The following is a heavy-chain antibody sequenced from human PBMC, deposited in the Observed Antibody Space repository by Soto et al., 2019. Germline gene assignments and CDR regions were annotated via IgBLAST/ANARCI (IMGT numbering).Heavy chain of an antibody. CDR2: IYHSGST. Sequence: PSETLSLTCAVSGGSISSGGYSWSWIRQPPGEGLEWIGYIYHSGSTYYNPSLKSRVTISVDRPKNQFSLKLSSVTAADTAVYYCARAYSSSSVDYWGQGTLVTVSS. J-gene: IGHJ4*02. CDR3: ARAYSSSSVDY. CDR1: GGSISSGGYS. D-gene: IGHD6-6*01. V-gene: IGHV4-30-2*01.